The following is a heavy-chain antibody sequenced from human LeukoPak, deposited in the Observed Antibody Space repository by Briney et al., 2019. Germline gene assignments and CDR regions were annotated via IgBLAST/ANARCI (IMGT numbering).Heavy chain of an antibody. CDR2: ISNSSSII. D-gene: IGHD2-2*01. CDR1: GFTFSSYS. CDR3: ARGPLWAMPSPLNY. J-gene: IGHJ4*02. Sequence: PGGSLRLSCAASGFTFSSYSMNWVRQAPGKGLEGVSYISNSSSIIYYADSVKGRFTISRDNAKNSLYLQMNSLRAEDTAVYYCARGPLWAMPSPLNYWGQGTLVTVSS. V-gene: IGHV3-48*04.